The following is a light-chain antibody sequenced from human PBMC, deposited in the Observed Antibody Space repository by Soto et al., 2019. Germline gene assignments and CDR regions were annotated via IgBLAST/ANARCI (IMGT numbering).Light chain of an antibody. CDR2: EVS. CDR3: SSYAGSNNLGVV. Sequence: QSALTQPPSASGSPGQSVTISCTGTSSDVGGYNFVSWYQQLPGKAPKLMLYEVSKRPSGVPDRFSGSKSGNTASLTVSGLQAEDEAEYYCSSYAGSNNLGVVFGGGTKLTVL. V-gene: IGLV2-8*01. J-gene: IGLJ2*01. CDR1: SSDVGGYNF.